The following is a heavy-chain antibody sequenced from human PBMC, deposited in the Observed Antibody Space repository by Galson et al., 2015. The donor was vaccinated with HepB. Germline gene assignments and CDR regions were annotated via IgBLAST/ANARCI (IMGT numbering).Heavy chain of an antibody. J-gene: IGHJ3*02. Sequence: SVKVSCKVSGDTFSSYAITWVRQAPGQGLEWMGRIIPVLDIRNSAQKFQDRLTLTADKSTNTAYMELSSLRSDDTATYHCARWNDTFKIWGQGTTVTVSS. CDR2: IIPVLDIR. V-gene: IGHV1-69*04. CDR1: GDTFSSYA. D-gene: IGHD1-1*01. CDR3: ARWNDTFKI.